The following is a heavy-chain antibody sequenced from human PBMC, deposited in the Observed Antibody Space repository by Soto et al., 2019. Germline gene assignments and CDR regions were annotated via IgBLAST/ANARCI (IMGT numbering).Heavy chain of an antibody. CDR2: IYHSGST. CDR1: GYSISSGYY. Sequence: PSETLSLTCAVSGYSISSGYYWGWIRQPAGKGLEWIGSIYHSGSTYYNPSLKSRVTISVDTSKNQFSLKLSSVTAADTAVYYCARVFGYYDSSGYYYDAFDIWGQGTMVTVSS. V-gene: IGHV4-38-2*01. J-gene: IGHJ3*02. D-gene: IGHD3-22*01. CDR3: ARVFGYYDSSGYYYDAFDI.